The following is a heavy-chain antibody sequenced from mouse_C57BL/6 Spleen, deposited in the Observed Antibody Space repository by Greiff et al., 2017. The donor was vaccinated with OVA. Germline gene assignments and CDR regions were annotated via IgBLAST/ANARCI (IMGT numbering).Heavy chain of an antibody. Sequence: VKLQESGAELVRPGASVKLSCKASGYTFTDYNINWVKQRPGQGLEWIARIYPGSGNTYYNEKFKGKATLTAEKSSSTAYMQLSSLTSEDSAVYCWARDSSGLWFAYWGKGTLVTVSA. J-gene: IGHJ3*01. CDR2: IYPGSGNT. V-gene: IGHV1-76*01. CDR1: GYTFTDYN. CDR3: ARDSSGLWFAY. D-gene: IGHD3-2*02.